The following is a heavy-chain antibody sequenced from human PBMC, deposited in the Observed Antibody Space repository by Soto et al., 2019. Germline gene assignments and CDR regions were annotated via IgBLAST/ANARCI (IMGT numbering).Heavy chain of an antibody. D-gene: IGHD1-26*01. V-gene: IGHV3-23*01. J-gene: IGHJ4*02. CDR3: ARGRETTTSAKFCFDN. CDR1: GFSFSSYD. CDR2: LSVTGGGP. Sequence: GGSLRRSCAASGFSFSSYDMTWVRQAPGQGLEWVSSLSVTGGGPYYADSVRGRFTMSRDNSKNTLALEMSGLRADDSAVYYCARGRETTTSAKFCFDNPGQGPLVPLSP.